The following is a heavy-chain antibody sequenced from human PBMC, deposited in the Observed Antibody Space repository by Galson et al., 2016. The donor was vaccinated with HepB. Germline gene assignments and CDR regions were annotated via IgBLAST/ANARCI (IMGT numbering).Heavy chain of an antibody. CDR2: IWYDGSAK. Sequence: SLRLSCAASGFTFTNYGMHWVRQAPGKGLEWVALIWYDGSAKYYADSVKGRFTVSRDNSKNTLYLQLNNLRTDDTALYYCAGAPLEARNYYYYAMDVWGQGTLVTVSS. V-gene: IGHV3-33*01. D-gene: IGHD6-6*01. J-gene: IGHJ6*02. CDR3: AGAPLEARNYYYYAMDV. CDR1: GFTFTNYG.